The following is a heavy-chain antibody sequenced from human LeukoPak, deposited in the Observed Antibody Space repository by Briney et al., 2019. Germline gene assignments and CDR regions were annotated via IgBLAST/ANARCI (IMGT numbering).Heavy chain of an antibody. D-gene: IGHD6-13*01. CDR2: INHSGST. CDR1: GGSFSGYY. Sequence: SETLSLTCAVYGGSFSGYYWSWIRQPPGKGLEWIGEINHSGSTNYNPSLKSRVTISVDTSKNQFSLKLSSVTAADTAVYYCARGRGEQQLFSLEEPNFDYWSQGTLVTVSS. CDR3: ARGRGEQQLFSLEEPNFDY. V-gene: IGHV4-34*01. J-gene: IGHJ4*02.